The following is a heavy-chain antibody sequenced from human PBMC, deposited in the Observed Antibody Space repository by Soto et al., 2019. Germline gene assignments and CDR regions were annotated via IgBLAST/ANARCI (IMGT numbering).Heavy chain of an antibody. J-gene: IGHJ4*02. Sequence: SETLSLTCTVSSGSVTSGSYYWSWIRQPPGKGLEWNGYNHYSGSTNYNPSLKSRVTISVYTPKNQFSLKLSSVTPADTAVYYCAREGGVVPDHWGQGILVTVSS. CDR3: AREGGVVPDH. V-gene: IGHV4-61*01. D-gene: IGHD2-2*01. CDR2: NHYSGST. CDR1: SGSVTSGSYY.